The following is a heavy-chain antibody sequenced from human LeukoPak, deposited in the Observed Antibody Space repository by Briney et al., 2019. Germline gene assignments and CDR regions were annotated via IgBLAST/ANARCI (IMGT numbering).Heavy chain of an antibody. V-gene: IGHV4-38-2*02. CDR1: GYSISSGYY. CDR2: IYHSGST. Sequence: SETLSLTCTVSGYSISSGYYWGWIRQPPGKGLEWIGSIYHSGSTYYNPSLKSRVTISVDTSKNQFSLKLSSVTAADTAVYYCARDRGITMIVVGRGDAFDIWGQGTMVTVSS. J-gene: IGHJ3*02. D-gene: IGHD3-22*01. CDR3: ARDRGITMIVVGRGDAFDI.